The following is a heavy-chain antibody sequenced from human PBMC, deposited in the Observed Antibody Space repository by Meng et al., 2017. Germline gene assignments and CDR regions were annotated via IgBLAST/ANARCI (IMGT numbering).Heavy chain of an antibody. J-gene: IGHJ4*02. CDR1: GFTFSDYY. CDR2: ISSSGSTI. CDR3: ARGSLVAGPQIDY. Sequence: GESLKISCAASGFTFSDYYMSWIRQAPGKGLEWVSYISSSGSTIYYADSVKGRFTISRDNAKNSLYLQMNSLRAEDTAVYYCARGSLVAGPQIDYWGQGTLVTVSS. D-gene: IGHD6-19*01. V-gene: IGHV3-11*04.